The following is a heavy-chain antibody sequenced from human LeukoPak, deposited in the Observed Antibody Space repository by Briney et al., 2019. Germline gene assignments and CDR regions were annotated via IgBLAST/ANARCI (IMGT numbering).Heavy chain of an antibody. CDR2: TRNKVKSYTT. Sequence: GGSLRLSCAASGFTFSDHYMDWVRQAPGKGLEWVARTRNKVKSYTTQYAASVKGRFTISRDDSKNSLYLQMNSLRAEDTAVYYCAREYSSSWGRYFDYWGQGTLVTVSS. CDR3: AREYSSSWGRYFDY. CDR1: GFTFSDHY. V-gene: IGHV3-72*01. D-gene: IGHD6-13*01. J-gene: IGHJ4*02.